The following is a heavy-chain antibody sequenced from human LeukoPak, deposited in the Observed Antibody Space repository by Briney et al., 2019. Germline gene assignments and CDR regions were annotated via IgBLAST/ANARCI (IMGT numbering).Heavy chain of an antibody. V-gene: IGHV1-2*02. CDR2: INPNSGGT. Sequence: GASVKVSCKASGYTFTGYYMHWVRQAPGQGLEWMGWINPNSGGTNYAQKFQGRVTMARDTSISTAYMELSRLRSDDTAVYYCASDYYDSSGYYRRAYWGQGTLVTVSS. CDR1: GYTFTGYY. CDR3: ASDYYDSSGYYRRAY. J-gene: IGHJ4*02. D-gene: IGHD3-22*01.